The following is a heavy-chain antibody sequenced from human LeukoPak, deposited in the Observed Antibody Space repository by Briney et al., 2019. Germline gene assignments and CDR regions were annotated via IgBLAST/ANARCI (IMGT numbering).Heavy chain of an antibody. Sequence: PGGSLRLSCAASGFTFSDNYMTWVRQPPGKGLEWIGEINHSGSTNYNPSLKSRVTISVDTSKNQFSLKLSSVTAADTAVYYCARVLGGAFDIWGQGTMVTVSS. V-gene: IGHV4-34*01. CDR1: GFTFSDNY. CDR3: ARVLGGAFDI. J-gene: IGHJ3*02. CDR2: INHSGST.